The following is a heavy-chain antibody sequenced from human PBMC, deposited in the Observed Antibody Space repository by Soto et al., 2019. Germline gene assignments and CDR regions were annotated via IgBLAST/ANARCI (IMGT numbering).Heavy chain of an antibody. CDR1: GYSFTSYW. V-gene: IGHV5-10-1*01. Sequence: GESLKISCKGSGYSFTSYWISWVRQMPGKGLEWMGRIDPSDSYTNYSPSFQGHVTISADKSISTAYLQWSSLRAEDTAVYYCARGEVVVVAATRNYYYGMDVWGQGTTVTVSS. CDR3: ARGEVVVVAATRNYYYGMDV. D-gene: IGHD2-15*01. J-gene: IGHJ6*02. CDR2: IDPSDSYT.